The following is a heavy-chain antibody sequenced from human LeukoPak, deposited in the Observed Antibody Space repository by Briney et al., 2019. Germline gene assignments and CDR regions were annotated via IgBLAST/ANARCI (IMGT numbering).Heavy chain of an antibody. CDR3: ARDYPDDSSGYYRGY. V-gene: IGHV3-23*01. J-gene: IGHJ4*02. CDR1: GFTFSSYA. CDR2: ISGSGGTT. D-gene: IGHD3-22*01. Sequence: GGSLRLSCAASGFTFSSYAMSWVRQAPGKGLEWVSGISGSGGTTYFADSVKGRFTISRDNSKNTLYLQMKSLRAEDTAVYYCARDYPDDSSGYYRGYWGQGTLGTVSS.